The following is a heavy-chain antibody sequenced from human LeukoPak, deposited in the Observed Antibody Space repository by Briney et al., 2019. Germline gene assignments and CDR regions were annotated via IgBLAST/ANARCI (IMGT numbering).Heavy chain of an antibody. CDR2: ISAYNGNT. J-gene: IGHJ6*03. D-gene: IGHD3-10*01. CDR1: GYTFTSYG. Sequence: ASVKVSCKASGYTFTSYGISWVRQAPGQGLEWVGWISAYNGNTNYAQKLQGRVTMTTDTSTSTAYMELRSLRSDDTAVYYCAREGITMVRGVTHRDYYYYYMDVWGKGTTVTISS. V-gene: IGHV1-18*01. CDR3: AREGITMVRGVTHRDYYYYYMDV.